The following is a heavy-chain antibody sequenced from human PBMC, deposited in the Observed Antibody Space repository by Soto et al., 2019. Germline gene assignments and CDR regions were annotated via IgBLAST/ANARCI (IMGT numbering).Heavy chain of an antibody. D-gene: IGHD1-26*01. CDR1: GGSISSSSYY. V-gene: IGHV4-39*07. Sequence: SETLSLTCTVSGGSISSSSYYWGWIRQPPGKGLEWIGSIYYSGSTNYNPSLKSRVTISVDTSKNQFSLKLSSVTAADTAVYYCARASRVGHFDYWGLGTLVTVSS. CDR3: ARASRVGHFDY. CDR2: IYYSGST. J-gene: IGHJ4*02.